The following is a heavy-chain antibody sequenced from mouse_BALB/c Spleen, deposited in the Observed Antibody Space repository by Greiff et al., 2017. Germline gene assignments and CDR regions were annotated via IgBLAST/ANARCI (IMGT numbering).Heavy chain of an antibody. Sequence: VQLQQSGAELVRSGASVKLSCTASGFNIKDYYMHWVKQRPEQGLEWIGWIDPENGDTEYAPKFQGKATMTADTSSNTAYLQLSSLTSEDTAVYYCNAGGNYDPFAYWGQGTLVTVSA. CDR3: NAGGNYDPFAY. V-gene: IGHV14-4*02. D-gene: IGHD2-1*01. CDR2: IDPENGDT. CDR1: GFNIKDYY. J-gene: IGHJ3*01.